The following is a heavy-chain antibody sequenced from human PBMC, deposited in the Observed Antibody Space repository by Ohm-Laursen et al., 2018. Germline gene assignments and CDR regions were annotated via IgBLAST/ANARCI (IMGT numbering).Heavy chain of an antibody. J-gene: IGHJ4*02. D-gene: IGHD4-23*01. Sequence: SLRLSCAASGFRCSNYWMSWVRQAPGKGLEWVANIKEDGSEKYYVDSVKGRFTISRDNAKNSLYLQMNSLRAEDTAVYYCAGGYGGLWGQGTLVTVSS. CDR3: AGGYGGL. V-gene: IGHV3-7*01. CDR1: GFRCSNYW. CDR2: IKEDGSEK.